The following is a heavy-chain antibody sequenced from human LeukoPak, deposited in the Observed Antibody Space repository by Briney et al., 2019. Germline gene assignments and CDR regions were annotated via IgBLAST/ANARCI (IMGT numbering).Heavy chain of an antibody. CDR3: ASDGQLWKQARYNWFDP. CDR2: INPNSGGT. V-gene: IGHV1-2*02. D-gene: IGHD5-18*01. CDR1: GYTFTGYY. Sequence: GASVKVSCKASGYTFTGYYMHWVRQAPGQGLEWMGWINPNSGGTNYAQKFQGRVTMTRDTSISTAYMELSRLRSDDKAVYYCASDGQLWKQARYNWFDPWGQGTLVTVSS. J-gene: IGHJ5*02.